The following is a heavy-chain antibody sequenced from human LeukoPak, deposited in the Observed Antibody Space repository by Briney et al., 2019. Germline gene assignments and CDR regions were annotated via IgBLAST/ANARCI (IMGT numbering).Heavy chain of an antibody. D-gene: IGHD5-18*01. CDR2: IYYSGST. Sequence: SETLSLTCTVSGGSISSSSYYWGWIRQPPGKGLEWIGSIYYSGSTYYNPSLKSRVTISVDTSKKHFSLKLSSVTAADTAVYYCARGRYTYGNAFDYWGQGTLVTVSS. J-gene: IGHJ4*02. CDR1: GGSISSSSYY. V-gene: IGHV4-39*02. CDR3: ARGRYTYGNAFDY.